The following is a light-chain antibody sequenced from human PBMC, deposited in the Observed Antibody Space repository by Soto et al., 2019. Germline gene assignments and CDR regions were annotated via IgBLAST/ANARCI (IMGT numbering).Light chain of an antibody. CDR3: SSSSSSTTHVV. J-gene: IGLJ2*01. Sequence: QSALTQPASVSGSPGRSVTISCTGTSSDVGDFNYVSWYQHLPGRAPKLIIYDVTNRPSGISYRFSASKSGRTASLTISGLQAEVEADYYCSSSSSSTTHVVFGGGTKLTVL. V-gene: IGLV2-14*03. CDR2: DVT. CDR1: SSDVGDFNY.